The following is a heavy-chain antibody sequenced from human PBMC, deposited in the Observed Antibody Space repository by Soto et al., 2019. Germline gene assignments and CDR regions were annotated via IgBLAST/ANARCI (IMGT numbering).Heavy chain of an antibody. CDR3: AAAVPAEYVFPYYYMDV. D-gene: IGHD3-16*01. Sequence: QVQLQESGPGLVKPSETLSLTCTVSGASISSYHWSWIRQTPGKGLEWIGYIYYSGSANYNPSLKSRVTFSVDTSKNQASLKLSSVTAADTGVYYCAAAVPAEYVFPYYYMDVWGKGTTVTVSS. CDR2: IYYSGSA. J-gene: IGHJ6*03. V-gene: IGHV4-59*01. CDR1: GASISSYH.